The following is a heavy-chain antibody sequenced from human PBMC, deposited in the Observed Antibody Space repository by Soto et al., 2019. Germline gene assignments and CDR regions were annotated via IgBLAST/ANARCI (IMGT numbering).Heavy chain of an antibody. J-gene: IGHJ4*02. CDR3: ARDYPRGGYNHY. V-gene: IGHV1-18*01. CDR2: ISAYNGNT. CDR1: GYTFTRYG. Sequence: GASVKVCCKASGYTFTRYGISWVRQAPGRGLEWMGWISAYNGNTNYAQKLQGRVTMTTDTSTSTAYMELRSLRSDDTAVYYCARDYPRGGYNHYWSQGTLVTVSS. D-gene: IGHD5-12*01.